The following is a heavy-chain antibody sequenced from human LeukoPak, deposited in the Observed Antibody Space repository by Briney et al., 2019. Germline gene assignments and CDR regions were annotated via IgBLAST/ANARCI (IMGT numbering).Heavy chain of an antibody. D-gene: IGHD5-12*01. CDR2: IYYSGST. J-gene: IGHJ4*02. CDR3: ARGPRSPYSGYDWAFDY. CDR1: GGSISSYY. V-gene: IGHV4-59*01. Sequence: PSETLSLTCTVSGGSISSYYWSWIRQPPGKGLEWIGYIYYSGSTNYNPSLKSRVTISVDTSKNQFSLKLSSVTAADTAVYYCARGPRSPYSGYDWAFDYWGQGTLVTVSS.